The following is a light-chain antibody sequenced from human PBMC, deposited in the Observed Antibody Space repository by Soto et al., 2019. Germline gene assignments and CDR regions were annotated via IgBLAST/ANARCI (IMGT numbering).Light chain of an antibody. Sequence: EIVLTQSPGTLSLSPGERATLSCRASQSVSSIYLAWYHQKPGQAPRLLIYAASSRAIGIPDRFSATGSGTDFTLTISRLEPEDFAVYYCQHYGSSRLTFGGGTKVEIK. V-gene: IGKV3-20*01. CDR2: AAS. J-gene: IGKJ4*01. CDR1: QSVSSIY. CDR3: QHYGSSRLT.